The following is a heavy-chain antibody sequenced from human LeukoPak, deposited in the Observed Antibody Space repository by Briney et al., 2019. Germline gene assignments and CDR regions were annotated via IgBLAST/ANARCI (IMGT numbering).Heavy chain of an antibody. J-gene: IGHJ4*02. Sequence: PGGSLRLSCAASGFIFSTYSMNWVRQAPGKGLEGVSFISSSSSNIYYVDSVKGRFITSIDNDKRSLYLQMNSLRAEDAAVYYCARGLRPAGCFDYWGQGTLATVSS. V-gene: IGHV3-48*01. CDR2: ISSSSSNI. CDR3: ARGLRPAGCFDY. D-gene: IGHD1-14*01. CDR1: GFIFSTYS.